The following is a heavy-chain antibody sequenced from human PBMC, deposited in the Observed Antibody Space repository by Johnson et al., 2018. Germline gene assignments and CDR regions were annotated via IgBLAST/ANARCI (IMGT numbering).Heavy chain of an antibody. CDR2: IQTDGSRT. J-gene: IGHJ6*04. CDR3: ARGGRGCNGMDV. V-gene: IGHV3-74*01. Sequence: VQLQQSGGGLVQPGGSLRLSCAASGFTFSSYWMHWVRQAPGKGLVWVSRIQTDGSRTNYADSVKGRFTISRDNARNTLYLQMNSQRAEDTAGYYVARGGRGCNGMDVWCKWTTVTVSS. CDR1: GFTFSSYW. D-gene: IGHD3-10*01.